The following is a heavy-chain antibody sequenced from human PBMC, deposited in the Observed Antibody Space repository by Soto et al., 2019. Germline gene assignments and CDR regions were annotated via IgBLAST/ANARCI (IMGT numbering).Heavy chain of an antibody. J-gene: IGHJ6*02. D-gene: IGHD3-22*01. V-gene: IGHV3-30-3*01. CDR2: ISYDGSNK. Sequence: ESGGGVVQPGRSLRLSCAASGFTFSSYAMHWVRQAPGKGLEWVAVISYDGSNKYYADSVKGRFTISRDNSKNTLYLQMNSLRAEDTAVYYCARHIYRVPYSSGYYLYYYYGMDVWGQGTTVTVSS. CDR3: ARHIYRVPYSSGYYLYYYYGMDV. CDR1: GFTFSSYA.